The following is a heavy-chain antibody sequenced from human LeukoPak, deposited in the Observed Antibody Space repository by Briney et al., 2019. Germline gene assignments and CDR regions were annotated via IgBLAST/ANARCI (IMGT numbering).Heavy chain of an antibody. CDR1: GFTVSGNS. CDR3: ARRAGDYSHPYDY. CDR2: IYSGGNT. D-gene: IGHD3-22*01. Sequence: GGSLRLSCTVSGFTVSGNSMSWVRQAPGKGLEWVSFIYSGGNTHYSDSVKGRFTISRDNSKSTLYLQINSLRAEDTAVYYCARRAGDYSHPYDYWGQGTLVTVSS. V-gene: IGHV3-53*01. J-gene: IGHJ4*02.